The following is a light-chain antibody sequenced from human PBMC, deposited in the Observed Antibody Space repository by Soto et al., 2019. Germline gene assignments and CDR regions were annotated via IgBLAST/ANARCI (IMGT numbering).Light chain of an antibody. Sequence: EIVMTQSPDTLSVSPGERATLSCRASQSISTNVAWYQQKPGQAPRLLIYGASTRATGIPVRFSGSGFGTEFTLTISSLQPEDVAAYYCQKYNSAPLTFGGGTKVDI. CDR1: QSISTN. V-gene: IGKV3-15*01. CDR3: QKYNSAPLT. J-gene: IGKJ4*01. CDR2: GAS.